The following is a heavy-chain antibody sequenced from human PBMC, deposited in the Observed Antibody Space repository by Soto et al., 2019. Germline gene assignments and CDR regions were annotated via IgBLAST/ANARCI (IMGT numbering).Heavy chain of an antibody. CDR2: IYVTGAV. CDR1: GAALNSGNYY. Sequence: TLSLPCSVSGAALNSGNYYWSWIRQVRGKGLEWIGHIYVTGAVDYNPSLRDRITISQDTSERQFSLNLRLVTAADTAVYYCARLRIATNNYKWFDHWGQGPLVTVSS. J-gene: IGHJ5*02. CDR3: ARLRIATNNYKWFDH. V-gene: IGHV4-31*03. D-gene: IGHD2-21*01.